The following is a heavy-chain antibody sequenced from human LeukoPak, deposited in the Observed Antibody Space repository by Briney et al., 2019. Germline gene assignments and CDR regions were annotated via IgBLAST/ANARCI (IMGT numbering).Heavy chain of an antibody. V-gene: IGHV1-2*02. CDR1: GYTFIGYT. J-gene: IGHJ4*02. CDR2: IKPNSGGT. CDR3: ARDVFGCSGGSCYSDVGGN. D-gene: IGHD2-15*01. Sequence: ASVKVSCKASGYTFIGYTLQWVRQAPGQGLEGRGWIKPNSGGTKYAQKFQGRVTLTRGTSISTAYMGLCRLRSDDTGVYFCARDVFGCSGGSCYSDVGGNWGQGTLLTVSS.